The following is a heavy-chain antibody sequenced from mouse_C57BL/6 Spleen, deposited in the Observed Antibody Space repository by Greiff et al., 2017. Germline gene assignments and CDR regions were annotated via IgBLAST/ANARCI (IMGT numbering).Heavy chain of an antibody. J-gene: IGHJ1*03. D-gene: IGHD2-1*01. Sequence: QVTLKVSGPGILQPSQTLSLTCSFSGFSLSTFGMGVGWIRQPSGKGLEWLALIWWDDDKYYNPALKSRLTISNDTSKNQVCLKIANVDTADTATYSCARNYGNYGYFDVWGTGTTVTVSS. CDR3: ARNYGNYGYFDV. CDR1: GFSLSTFGMG. V-gene: IGHV8-8*01. CDR2: IWWDDDK.